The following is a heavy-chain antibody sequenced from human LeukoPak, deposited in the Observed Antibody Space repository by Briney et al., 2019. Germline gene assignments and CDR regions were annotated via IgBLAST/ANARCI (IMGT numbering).Heavy chain of an antibody. CDR3: ARDLFFNSRNSDYYYMDV. V-gene: IGHV4-59*01. Sequence: SETLSLTCTVSGGSISSYYWSWIRQPPGKGLEWIGYIYYSGSTNYNPSLKSRVTISVDTSKNQFSLKLSSVTAADTAVYYCARDLFFNSRNSDYYYMDVWGKGTTVTVSS. CDR2: IYYSGST. CDR1: GGSISSYY. D-gene: IGHD3-3*01. J-gene: IGHJ6*03.